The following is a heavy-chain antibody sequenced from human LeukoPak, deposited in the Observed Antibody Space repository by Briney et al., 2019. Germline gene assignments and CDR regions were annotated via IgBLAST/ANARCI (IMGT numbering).Heavy chain of an antibody. CDR3: ARGSRWGDLDY. D-gene: IGHD3-10*01. CDR2: IIPIFGTA. J-gene: IGHJ4*02. CDR1: GYTFTNYA. V-gene: IGHV1-69*05. Sequence: SVKVSCKASGYTFTNYAITWVRQAPGQGLEWMGRIIPIFGTANYAQKFQGRVTITTDESTSTAYMELSSLRSEDTAVYYCARGSRWGDLDYWGQGTLVTVSS.